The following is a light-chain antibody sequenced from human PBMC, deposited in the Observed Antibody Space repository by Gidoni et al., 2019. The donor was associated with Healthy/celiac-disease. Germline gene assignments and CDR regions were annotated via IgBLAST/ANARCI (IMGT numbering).Light chain of an antibody. CDR1: QSISSW. J-gene: IGKJ1*01. Sequence: DIQMTQSPSTLSASVGDRVTITCLASQSISSWLAWYQQKPGKAPKLLIYKASSLESGVPSRFSGSGSGTEFTLTISSLQPDDCATYYCQQYNSYSRTFGQGTKVEIK. CDR2: KAS. V-gene: IGKV1-5*03. CDR3: QQYNSYSRT.